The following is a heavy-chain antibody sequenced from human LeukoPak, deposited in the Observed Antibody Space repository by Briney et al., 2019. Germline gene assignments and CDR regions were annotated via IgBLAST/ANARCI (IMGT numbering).Heavy chain of an antibody. V-gene: IGHV3-66*02. CDR1: GFTVSSNY. D-gene: IGHD6-13*01. CDR3: ARGPIAAGTSDY. Sequence: GGSLRLSCAASGFTVSSNYMSSVRQAPGKGLEWVSVIYSGGSTYYADSVKGRFTISRDNSKNTLYLQMNSLRAEDTAVYYCARGPIAAGTSDYWGQGTLVTVSS. CDR2: IYSGGST. J-gene: IGHJ4*02.